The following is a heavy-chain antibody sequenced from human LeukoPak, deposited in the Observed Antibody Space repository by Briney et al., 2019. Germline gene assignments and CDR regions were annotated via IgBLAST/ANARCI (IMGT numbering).Heavy chain of an antibody. D-gene: IGHD3-9*01. J-gene: IGHJ4*02. CDR1: GFTVSRKY. Sequence: GWSLTVSCAASGFTVSRKYMRWVRQAPGKGLKWVSVIYRGGSTYYLQSVKHRFTIPRSNYKNKLYLPMNNLRAEDTHGYYFSCLSGYFAGVPNYFDYWGQRTLVTVSS. CDR2: IYRGGST. V-gene: IGHV3-53*01. CDR3: SCLSGYFAGVPNYFDY.